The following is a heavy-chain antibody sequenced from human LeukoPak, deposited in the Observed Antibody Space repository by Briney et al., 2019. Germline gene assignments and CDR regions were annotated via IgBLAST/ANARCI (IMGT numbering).Heavy chain of an antibody. V-gene: IGHV4-31*03. D-gene: IGHD6-6*01. CDR2: IYYSGST. J-gene: IGHJ4*02. Sequence: PSQTLSLTCTVSGGSISSGGYYWSWIRQHPGKGLEWIGYIYYSGSTYYNPSLKSRVTISVDTSKNQFSLKLSSVTAADTAGYYCARRYSSSASFDYWGQGTLVTVSS. CDR3: ARRYSSSASFDY. CDR1: GGSISSGGYY.